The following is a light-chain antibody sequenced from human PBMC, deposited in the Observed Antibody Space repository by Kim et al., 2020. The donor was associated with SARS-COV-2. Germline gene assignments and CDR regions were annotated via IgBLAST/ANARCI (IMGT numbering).Light chain of an antibody. Sequence: EIVMTQSPATLSVFPGERATLSWRTSQTISRDLAWYQQKPGQAPRLLIYGVSTRATGIPATFTGSGYGTEFTLTISSLQSEDFALYYCQQYNDWPLTFGGGTKVDIK. J-gene: IGKJ4*01. CDR2: GVS. CDR3: QQYNDWPLT. V-gene: IGKV3-15*01. CDR1: QTISRD.